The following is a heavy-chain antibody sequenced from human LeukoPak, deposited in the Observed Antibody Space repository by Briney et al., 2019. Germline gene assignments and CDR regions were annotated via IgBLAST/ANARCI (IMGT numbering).Heavy chain of an antibody. CDR1: GYTFTSYD. Sequence: ASVKVTCKASGYTFTSYDINWVRQATGQGLEWMGWMNPNSGNTGYAQKFQGRVTMTRNTSISTAYMELSSLRSEDTAVYYCARGKRWLQLIFDYWGQGTLVTVSS. J-gene: IGHJ4*02. V-gene: IGHV1-8*01. D-gene: IGHD5-24*01. CDR3: ARGKRWLQLIFDY. CDR2: MNPNSGNT.